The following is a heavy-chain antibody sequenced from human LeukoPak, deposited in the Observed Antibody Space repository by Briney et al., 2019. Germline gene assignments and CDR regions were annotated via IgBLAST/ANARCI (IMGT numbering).Heavy chain of an antibody. CDR3: ARGGALGMDV. Sequence: LSLTCGVHGGSFSAFYWIWIRQPPGKGLEWVSYISGVADSIYYGDSVKGRFTISRDNAKKSVYLQMNSLRADDTAVYYCARGGALGMDVWGQGTTVTVSS. CDR2: ISGVADSI. D-gene: IGHD1-26*01. J-gene: IGHJ6*02. CDR1: GGSFSAFY. V-gene: IGHV3-11*01.